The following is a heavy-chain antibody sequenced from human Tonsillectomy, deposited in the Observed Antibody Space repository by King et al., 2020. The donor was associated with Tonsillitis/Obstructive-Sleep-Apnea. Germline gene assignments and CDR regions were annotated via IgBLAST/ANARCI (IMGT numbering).Heavy chain of an antibody. V-gene: IGHV4-59*01. CDR1: GGSISSYY. Sequence: VQQQQSGPGLVKPSETLSLTCTVSGGSISSYYWSWIRQPPGKGLEWIGYIYYSGSTNYNPSLKSRVIISVDTSKNQFSLKLSSVTAADTAVYYCARVPSRGDDYWGQGTLVTVSS. CDR2: IYYSGST. J-gene: IGHJ4*02. CDR3: ARVPSRGDDY.